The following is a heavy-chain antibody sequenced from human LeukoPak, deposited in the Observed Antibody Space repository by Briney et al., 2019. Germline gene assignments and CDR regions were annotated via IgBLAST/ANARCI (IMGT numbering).Heavy chain of an antibody. CDR1: GFTFDDYA. CDR3: AKDTLVGATTGAFDI. D-gene: IGHD1-26*01. Sequence: SRSLRLSCAASGFTFDDYAMHWVRQAPGKGLEWVSGISWNSGSIGYADSVKGRFTISRDNAKNSLYLQMNSLRAEDMALYYCAKDTLVGATTGAFDIWGQGTMVTVSS. CDR2: ISWNSGSI. J-gene: IGHJ3*02. V-gene: IGHV3-9*03.